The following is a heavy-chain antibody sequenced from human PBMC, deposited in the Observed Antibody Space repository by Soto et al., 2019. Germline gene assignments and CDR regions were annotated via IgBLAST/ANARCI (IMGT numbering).Heavy chain of an antibody. D-gene: IGHD3-3*01. Sequence: GGSLRLSCATSGFTFRSYGMHWVRQAPGKGLEWLAVISNDGNNKFFADSVKGRLTLSRDNSKNTLYLQMNSLRAEDTAVYYCAHLTIFGVVISNDPYYFDYWGQGTLVTVSS. J-gene: IGHJ4*02. CDR2: ISNDGNNK. CDR3: AHLTIFGVVISNDPYYFDY. CDR1: GFTFRSYG. V-gene: IGHV3-33*05.